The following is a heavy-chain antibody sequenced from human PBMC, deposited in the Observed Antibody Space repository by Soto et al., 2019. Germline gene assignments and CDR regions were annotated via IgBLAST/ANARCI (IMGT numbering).Heavy chain of an antibody. CDR2: ISGSGGST. J-gene: IGHJ3*02. CDR3: ARSLLYRPYSSGWGTKNDAFDI. Sequence: GGSLRLSCAASGFTFSSYAMSWVRQAPGKGLEWVSAISGSGGSTYYADSVKGRFTISRDNSKNTLYLQMNSLRAEDTAVYYCARSLLYRPYSSGWGTKNDAFDIWGQGTMVTVSS. D-gene: IGHD6-19*01. V-gene: IGHV3-23*01. CDR1: GFTFSSYA.